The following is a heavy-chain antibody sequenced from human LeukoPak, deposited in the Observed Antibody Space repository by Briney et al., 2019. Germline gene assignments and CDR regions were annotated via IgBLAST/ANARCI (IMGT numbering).Heavy chain of an antibody. CDR2: ISGDGGSS. J-gene: IGHJ6*02. CDR1: GFTFDDYA. CDR3: AKSTAMLSSYFYGMDV. D-gene: IGHD5-18*01. V-gene: IGHV3-43*02. Sequence: GGSLRLSCADSGFTFDDYAMHWVRQAPGKGLEWVSLISGDGGSSYYADSVKGRFTISRDNSKNSLYLQMNSLGTEDTALYYCAKSTAMLSSYFYGMDVWGQGTTVTVSS.